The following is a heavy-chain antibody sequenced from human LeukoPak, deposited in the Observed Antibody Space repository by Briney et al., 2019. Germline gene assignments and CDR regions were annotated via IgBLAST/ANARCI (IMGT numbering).Heavy chain of an antibody. CDR1: GFTFSSYS. CDR3: ARDLRRIAVAGYYFDY. J-gene: IGHJ4*02. CDR2: ISSSSSYI. V-gene: IGHV3-21*01. D-gene: IGHD6-19*01. Sequence: MSGGSLRLSCAASGFTFSSYSVNWVRQAPGKGREWVSSISSSSSYIYYADSVKGRFTISRDNAKNSLYLQMNSVRAEDTAVYYCARDLRRIAVAGYYFDYWGRGTLVTVSS.